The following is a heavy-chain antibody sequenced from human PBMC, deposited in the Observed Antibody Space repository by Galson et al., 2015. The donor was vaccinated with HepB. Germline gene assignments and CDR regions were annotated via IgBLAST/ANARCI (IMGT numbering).Heavy chain of an antibody. V-gene: IGHV3-64D*09. CDR3: VKGFGGYNYGYSY. J-gene: IGHJ4*02. CDR1: GFNFNSYA. CDR2: ISANVGNT. D-gene: IGHD5-18*01. Sequence: SLRLSCAASGFNFNSYAMHWVRQAPGKGLEYVSGISANVGNTYYADSVKGRFTISRDSSKNTLYLQMSSLRAEDTAVYYCVKGFGGYNYGYSYLGQGRLVTVSS.